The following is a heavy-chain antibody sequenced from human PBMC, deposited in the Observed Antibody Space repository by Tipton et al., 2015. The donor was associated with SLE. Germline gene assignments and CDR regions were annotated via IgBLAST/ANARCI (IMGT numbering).Heavy chain of an antibody. J-gene: IGHJ6*03. Sequence: TLSLTCTVSGGSISSGSYYWSWIRQPAGKGLEWIGRIYTSGSTNYNPSLKSRVTISVDTSKNKFSLKLSSVTAADTAVYYCARDYYYMDVWGKGTTVTVSS. CDR2: IYTSGST. CDR1: GGSISSGSYY. CDR3: ARDYYYMDV. V-gene: IGHV4-61*02.